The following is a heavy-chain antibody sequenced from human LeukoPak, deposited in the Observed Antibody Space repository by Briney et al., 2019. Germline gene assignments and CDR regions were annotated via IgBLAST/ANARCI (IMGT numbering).Heavy chain of an antibody. CDR2: IYYSGST. J-gene: IGHJ1*01. CDR1: GGSISSGDYY. D-gene: IGHD6-19*01. V-gene: IGHV4-39*07. CDR3: ARDRSSGWYSVYFQH. Sequence: SQTLSLTCTVSGGSISSGDYYWSWIRQPPGKGLEWIGSIYYSGSTYYNPSLKSRVTISVDTSKNQFSLKLSSVTAADTAVYYCARDRSSGWYSVYFQHWGQGTLVTVSS.